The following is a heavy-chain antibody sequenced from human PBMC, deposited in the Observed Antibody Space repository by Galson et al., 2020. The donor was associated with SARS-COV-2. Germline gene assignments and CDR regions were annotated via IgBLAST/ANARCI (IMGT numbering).Heavy chain of an antibody. CDR3: ASGNSPCVTILGIVSVPCGMDV. Sequence: SETLSLTCTVSGGSISSGNYYWSWIRQPAGKGLEWIGRIYKSGNTNYNPSLWSQVTISVDTSKNQFSLKLRSVTAADTAVYYCASGNSPCVTILGIVSVPCGMDVWGQGTAVTVSS. J-gene: IGHJ6*02. CDR2: IYKSGNT. CDR1: GGSISSGNYY. D-gene: IGHD3-3*01. V-gene: IGHV4-61*02.